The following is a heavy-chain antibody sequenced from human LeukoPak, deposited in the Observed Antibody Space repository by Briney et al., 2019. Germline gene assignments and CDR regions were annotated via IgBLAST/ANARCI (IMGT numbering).Heavy chain of an antibody. CDR1: GYTFTSYG. V-gene: IGHV1-18*01. Sequence: GASVKVSCKASGYTFTSYGISWVRQAPGQGLEWMGWISAYNGNTNYAQKLQGRVTMTTDTSTSTAYMELRSLRSDDTAVYYCARARYYYGSGIGYFDYWGQGTLVTVS. D-gene: IGHD3-10*01. J-gene: IGHJ4*02. CDR3: ARARYYYGSGIGYFDY. CDR2: ISAYNGNT.